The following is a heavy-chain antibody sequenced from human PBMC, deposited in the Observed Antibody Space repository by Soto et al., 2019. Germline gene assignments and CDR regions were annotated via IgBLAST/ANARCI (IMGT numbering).Heavy chain of an antibody. Sequence: GGSLRLSCAASGFTFSSYSMNWVRQAPGKGLEWVSYISSSSRTIYYADSVKGRFTISRDNAKNSLYLQMNSLRAEGTAVYYCARVAGIAAAGNWFDPWGQGTLVTVSS. CDR1: GFTFSSYS. D-gene: IGHD6-13*01. CDR2: ISSSSRTI. J-gene: IGHJ5*02. CDR3: ARVAGIAAAGNWFDP. V-gene: IGHV3-48*04.